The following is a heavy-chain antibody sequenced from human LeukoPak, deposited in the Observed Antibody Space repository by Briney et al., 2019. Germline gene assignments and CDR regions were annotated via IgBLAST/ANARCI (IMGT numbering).Heavy chain of an antibody. V-gene: IGHV3-11*04. CDR1: GFTFSDYY. Sequence: PGGSLRLSCAASGFTFSDYYMSWIRQAPGKGLEWLSYISSSGTTIYYADSVKGRFTISRDNAKNSLYLQMNSLRAEDTAVYYCARDLYYDSRAYSFDYWGQGILVTVSS. CDR2: ISSSGTTI. J-gene: IGHJ4*02. CDR3: ARDLYYDSRAYSFDY. D-gene: IGHD3-22*01.